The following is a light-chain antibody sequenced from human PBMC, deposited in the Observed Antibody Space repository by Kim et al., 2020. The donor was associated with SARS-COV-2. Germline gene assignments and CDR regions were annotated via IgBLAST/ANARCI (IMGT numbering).Light chain of an antibody. CDR3: CSYAGGTTLV. J-gene: IGLJ2*01. V-gene: IGLV2-23*02. Sequence: GQSITISCTGTSSDVGNYNFVSWYQQHPGKAPKLMIFEVTKRPSGVSNRFSGSKSGNTASLTISGLQAEDEADYYCCSYAGGTTLVFGGGTKLTVL. CDR2: EVT. CDR1: SSDVGNYNF.